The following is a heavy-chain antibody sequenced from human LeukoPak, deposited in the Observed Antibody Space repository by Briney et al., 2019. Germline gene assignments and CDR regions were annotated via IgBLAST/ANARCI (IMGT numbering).Heavy chain of an antibody. CDR1: GFTFSTYE. Sequence: PGGSLRLSCAASGFTFSTYEMNWVRQAPGKGLEWVSYISRSGTTIYYADSVKGRFTISRDNAKNSLYLQMNSLRAEDAAVYYCASSPYDSSGYYYYWGQGTLVTVSS. CDR3: ASSPYDSSGYYYY. CDR2: ISRSGTTI. V-gene: IGHV3-48*03. J-gene: IGHJ4*02. D-gene: IGHD3-22*01.